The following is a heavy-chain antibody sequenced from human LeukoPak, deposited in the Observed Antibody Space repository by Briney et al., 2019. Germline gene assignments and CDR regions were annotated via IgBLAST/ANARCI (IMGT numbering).Heavy chain of an antibody. D-gene: IGHD4-23*01. J-gene: IGHJ4*02. V-gene: IGHV3-30*04. CDR3: ARGLDYGGNFDY. Sequence: GRSLRLSCAASGFTFSSYAMHWVRQAPGKGLEWVAVISYDGSNKYYADSVKGRFTISRDNSKNTLYLQMNSLRAEDTAVYYCARGLDYGGNFDYWGQGTLVTVSS. CDR2: ISYDGSNK. CDR1: GFTFSSYA.